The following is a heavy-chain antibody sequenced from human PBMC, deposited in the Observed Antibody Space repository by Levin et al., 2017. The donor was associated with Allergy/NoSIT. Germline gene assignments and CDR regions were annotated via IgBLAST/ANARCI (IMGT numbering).Heavy chain of an antibody. V-gene: IGHV3-7*01. CDR2: IKEDGSAT. D-gene: IGHD5-12*01. CDR3: MKDVARLYWVDP. CDR1: GFTFNTYW. J-gene: IGHJ5*02. Sequence: GESLKISCAASGFTFNTYWMSWVRQAPGKGLEWVANIKEDGSATYYVDSVTGRFTISRDNAKNSLYLQMNSLRTEDTAVYYCMKDVARLYWVDPWGQGTLVTVSS.